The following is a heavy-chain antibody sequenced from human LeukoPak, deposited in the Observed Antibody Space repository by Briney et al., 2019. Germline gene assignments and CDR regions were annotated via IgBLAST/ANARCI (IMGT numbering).Heavy chain of an antibody. CDR2: TYSGGST. V-gene: IGHV3-53*01. CDR1: GFTVSSNY. D-gene: IGHD6-13*01. CDR3: ARAFSSSWSPYYFDY. J-gene: IGHJ4*02. Sequence: GGSLRLSCAASGFTVSSNYMSWVRQAPGKGLEWVSVTYSGGSTYYADSVKGRFTISRDNSKNTLYLQMNSLRAEDTAVYYCARAFSSSWSPYYFDYWGQGTLVTVSS.